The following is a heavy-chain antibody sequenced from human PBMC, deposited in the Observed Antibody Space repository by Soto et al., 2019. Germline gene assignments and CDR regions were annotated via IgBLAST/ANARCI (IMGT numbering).Heavy chain of an antibody. V-gene: IGHV3-33*01. J-gene: IGHJ3*02. CDR1: GFTFRSFG. CDR3: VRERAPFDAFDI. CDR2: IWDDGKNK. Sequence: GRSLRLSCAASGFTFRSFGMHRVRQAPGEGLEWLTVIWDDGKNKFYADSVRGRFTISRDNSRNTLNLQMDSLRVEDTALYYCVRERAPFDAFDIWGQGTMVTVSS.